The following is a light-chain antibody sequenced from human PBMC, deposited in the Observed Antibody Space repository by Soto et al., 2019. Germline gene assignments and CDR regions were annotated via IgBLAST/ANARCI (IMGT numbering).Light chain of an antibody. J-gene: IGLJ2*01. Sequence: QSALTQPPSVSAAPGQKVTISCSGSSSNIGNNYVSWYQQLPGTAPKLLIYDNNRRPSGIPDRFSGSKSGTSATLGITGLQTGDEADYYCGKWESRLSYVVFGGGTKVTVL. V-gene: IGLV1-51*01. CDR3: GKWESRLSYVV. CDR2: DNN. CDR1: SSNIGNNY.